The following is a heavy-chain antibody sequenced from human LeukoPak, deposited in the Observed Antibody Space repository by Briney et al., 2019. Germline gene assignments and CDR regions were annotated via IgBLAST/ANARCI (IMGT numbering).Heavy chain of an antibody. Sequence: PSETLSLTCTVSGGSISSYYWSWIRQSPGKGLEWIGYIYYSGSTNYNPSLKSRVTISVDTSKNQFSLKLSSVTAADTAVYYCARDPRPDYGDYGYFDLWGRGTLVTVSS. D-gene: IGHD4-17*01. CDR2: IYYSGST. CDR1: GGSISSYY. J-gene: IGHJ2*01. CDR3: ARDPRPDYGDYGYFDL. V-gene: IGHV4-59*01.